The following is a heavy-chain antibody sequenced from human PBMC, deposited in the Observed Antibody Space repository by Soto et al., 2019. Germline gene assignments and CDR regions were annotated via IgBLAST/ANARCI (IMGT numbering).Heavy chain of an antibody. Sequence: QVHLVESGGGVVQPGGSLRLSCAGSGFTFSDYGMHWVRQAPGKGLEWVAVLWYDGSGEYYTDSVRGRFTISRVNSKNTLYLQMNNLRVEDTGVYYCARDSVRFLEHFSKDYFDYWGQATRVTVSS. D-gene: IGHD3-3*01. CDR3: ARDSVRFLEHFSKDYFDY. V-gene: IGHV3-33*08. J-gene: IGHJ4*02. CDR2: LWYDGSGE. CDR1: GFTFSDYG.